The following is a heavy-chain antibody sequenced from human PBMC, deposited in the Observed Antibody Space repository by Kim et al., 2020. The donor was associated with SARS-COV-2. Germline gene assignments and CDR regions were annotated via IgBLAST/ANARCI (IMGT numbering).Heavy chain of an antibody. J-gene: IGHJ3*02. D-gene: IGHD6-19*01. V-gene: IGHV4-39*01. CDR3: ARSIAVAGTTTWAFDI. Sequence: LKSRATISVDTSKNQFSLKLSSVTAADTAVYYCARSIAVAGTTTWAFDIWGQGTMVTVSS.